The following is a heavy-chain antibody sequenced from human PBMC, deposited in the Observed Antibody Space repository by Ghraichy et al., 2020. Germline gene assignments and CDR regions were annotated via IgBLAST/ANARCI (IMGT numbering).Heavy chain of an antibody. CDR2: VSYDGSNK. CDR1: GFTFSKYG. Sequence: GGYLRLSCAASGFTFSKYGMHWVRQAPGQGLEWVAVVSYDGSNKYYADSGRFTISRDNSKNTLYLQMNFLRPEDTAVYYCAKERDTSGYYSFRGDFYGMDVWGQGTTVTVSS. V-gene: IGHV3-30*18. J-gene: IGHJ6*02. D-gene: IGHD3-22*01. CDR3: AKERDTSGYYSFRGDFYGMDV.